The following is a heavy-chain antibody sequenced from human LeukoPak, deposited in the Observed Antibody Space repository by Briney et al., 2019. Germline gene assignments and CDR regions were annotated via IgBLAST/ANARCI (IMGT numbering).Heavy chain of an antibody. V-gene: IGHV3-53*01. CDR2: IYSGGTT. Sequence: PGGPLRLSCAASGFTVSNNYMSWVRQAPGKGLEWVSVIYSGGTTYYTDSVKGRFTISRDKFKNTLYLQMNSLRAEDTAVYYCARDGCSTTSCYADWGQGTLVTVSS. J-gene: IGHJ4*02. CDR3: ARDGCSTTSCYAD. CDR1: GFTVSNNY. D-gene: IGHD2-2*01.